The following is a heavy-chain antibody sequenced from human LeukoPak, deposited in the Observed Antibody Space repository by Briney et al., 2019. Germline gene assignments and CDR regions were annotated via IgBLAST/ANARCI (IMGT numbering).Heavy chain of an antibody. CDR3: AKTPFVVVTAITWFDS. CDR2: ISSSSSTI. J-gene: IGHJ5*01. V-gene: IGHV3-48*01. CDR1: GFTFSSYS. Sequence: GGSLRLSCAASGFTFSSYSMNWVRQAPGKGLEWVSYISSSSSTIYYADSVKGRFTISRDNAKNSLYLQMNSLRAEDTAVYYCAKTPFVVVTAITWFDSWGQGTLVTVSS. D-gene: IGHD2-21*02.